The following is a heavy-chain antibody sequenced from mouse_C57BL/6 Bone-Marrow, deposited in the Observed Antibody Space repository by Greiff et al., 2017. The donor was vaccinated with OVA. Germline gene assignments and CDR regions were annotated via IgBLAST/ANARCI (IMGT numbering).Heavy chain of an antibody. CDR2: IYPSDSET. D-gene: IGHD1-1*01. J-gene: IGHJ2*01. CDR3: ARGGHYDSSLYYFDY. CDR1: GYTFTSYW. Sequence: VQLQQPGAELVRPGSSVKLSCKASGYTFTSYWMDWVKQRPGQGLEWIGNIYPSDSETHYNHKFKDKATLTVDKSSSTAYMQLISRTSDDSSVYYGARGGHYDSSLYYFDYWGQGTTLTVSS. V-gene: IGHV1-61*01.